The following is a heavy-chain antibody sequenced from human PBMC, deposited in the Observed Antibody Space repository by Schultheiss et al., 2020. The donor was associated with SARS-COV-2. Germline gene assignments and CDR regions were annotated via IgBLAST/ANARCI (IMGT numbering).Heavy chain of an antibody. CDR2: INHSGST. CDR1: GGSFSGYY. D-gene: IGHD2-2*01. V-gene: IGHV4-34*01. CDR3: AKYLPYVVVPAAMGWFDP. Sequence: SETLSLTCAVYGGSFSGYYWSWIRQPPGKGLEWIGEINHSGSTNYNPSLKSRVTISVDTSKNQFSLKLSSVTAADTAVYYCAKYLPYVVVPAAMGWFDPWGQGTLVTVSS. J-gene: IGHJ5*02.